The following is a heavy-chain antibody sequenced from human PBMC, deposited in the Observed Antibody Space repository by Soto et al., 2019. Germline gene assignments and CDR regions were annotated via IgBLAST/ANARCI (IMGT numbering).Heavy chain of an antibody. D-gene: IGHD1-1*01. J-gene: IGHJ4*02. V-gene: IGHV1-18*01. CDR1: GYAFTTYG. Sequence: QVHLVQSGAEVKKPGASVKVSCQASGYAFTTYGITWVRQAPGQGLEWMGWISAHNGNTNYAQKLQGRVTVTRDTSTSTAYMELRSLRSDDTAVYYCAGGRYGDYWGQGALVTVSS. CDR2: ISAHNGNT. CDR3: AGGRYGDY.